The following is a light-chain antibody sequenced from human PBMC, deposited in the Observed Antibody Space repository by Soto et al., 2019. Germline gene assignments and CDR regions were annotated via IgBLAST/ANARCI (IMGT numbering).Light chain of an antibody. CDR3: QQYHSWPA. V-gene: IGKV3-15*01. CDR1: QSVFSS. Sequence: EIVMTQSPATLSVSLGEIVTLSCRASQSVFSSLAWYQQKPGQAPRLLIYGAATRPIGIPARFSGSGSGKEFPLTSSSLQSEDFAVYYCQQYHSWPAFGRGTRVEIK. CDR2: GAA. J-gene: IGKJ4*02.